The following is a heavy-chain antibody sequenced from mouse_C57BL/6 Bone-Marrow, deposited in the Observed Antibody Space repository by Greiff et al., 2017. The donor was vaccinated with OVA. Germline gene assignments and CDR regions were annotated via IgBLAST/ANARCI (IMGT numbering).Heavy chain of an antibody. V-gene: IGHV1-76*01. CDR3: ASSAMVTTGYYAMDY. D-gene: IGHD2-3*01. Sequence: QVQLQQSGAELVRPGASVKLSCKASGYTFTDYYINWVKQRPGQGLEWIARIYPGSGNTYYNEKFKGKATLTAEKSSSTAYMQLSSLTSEDSAVYFCASSAMVTTGYYAMDYWGQGTSVTVSS. CDR1: GYTFTDYY. J-gene: IGHJ4*01. CDR2: IYPGSGNT.